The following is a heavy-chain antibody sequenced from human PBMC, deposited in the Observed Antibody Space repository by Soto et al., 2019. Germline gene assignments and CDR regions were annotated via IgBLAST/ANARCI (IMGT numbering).Heavy chain of an antibody. J-gene: IGHJ6*02. Sequence: EVQLLESGGGLVQPGGSLRLSCAASGFTFSSYAMNWARQAPGRGLEWVSSISGSGGNTYYADFVKGRFTISRDNSKNTLYRQMNSLRAEDTAVYYCAKDWGSGWYFHGMDAWGQGTTVTVSS. CDR3: AKDWGSGWYFHGMDA. CDR1: GFTFSSYA. V-gene: IGHV3-23*01. CDR2: ISGSGGNT. D-gene: IGHD6-19*01.